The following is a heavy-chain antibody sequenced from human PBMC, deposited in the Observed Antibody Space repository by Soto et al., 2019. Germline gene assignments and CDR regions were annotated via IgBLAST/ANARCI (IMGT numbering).Heavy chain of an antibody. D-gene: IGHD3-22*01. CDR2: ISYDGSKK. CDR1: EFTFSSYG. J-gene: IGHJ4*02. CDR3: AKDTYYHDTTGYYVFDY. Sequence: QVQLVESGGGVVQPGRSLTLSCAASEFTFSSYGIHWVRQAPGKGLEWVAVISYDGSKKQYADSVKGRFTISRDNSKNTLHLQMNSVRAEDTAVYYCAKDTYYHDTTGYYVFDYWCQGTLVTVSS. V-gene: IGHV3-30*18.